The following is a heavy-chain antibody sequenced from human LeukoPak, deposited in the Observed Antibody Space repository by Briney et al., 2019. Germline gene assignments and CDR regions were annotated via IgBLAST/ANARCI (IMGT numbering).Heavy chain of an antibody. J-gene: IGHJ4*02. CDR3: AREASSIAAVGSFDY. CDR1: GGSISSYY. D-gene: IGHD6-6*01. V-gene: IGHV4-59*12. Sequence: SETLSLTCTVSGGSISSYYWSWIRQPPGKGLEWIGYIYYSGSTNYNPSLKSRVTISVDTSKNQFSLKLSSVTAADTAVYYCAREASSIAAVGSFDYWGQGTLVTVSS. CDR2: IYYSGST.